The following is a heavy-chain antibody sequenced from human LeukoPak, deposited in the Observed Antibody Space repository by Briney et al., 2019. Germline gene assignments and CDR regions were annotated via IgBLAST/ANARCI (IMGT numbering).Heavy chain of an antibody. Sequence: QTGGSLRLSCVASGFTFSSYAMHWVRQAPGKGLEWVAVIPYDGRNKYYADSVKGRFTISRDNSKNTLYLQMNSLRAEDTAVYYCAHPSCLDYGDYVFVSYFDYWGQGTLVTVSS. V-gene: IGHV3-30*04. D-gene: IGHD4-17*01. J-gene: IGHJ4*02. CDR1: GFTFSSYA. CDR3: AHPSCLDYGDYVFVSYFDY. CDR2: IPYDGRNK.